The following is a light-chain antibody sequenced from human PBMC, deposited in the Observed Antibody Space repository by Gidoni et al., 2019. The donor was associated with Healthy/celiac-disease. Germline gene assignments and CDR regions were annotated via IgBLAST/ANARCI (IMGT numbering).Light chain of an antibody. Sequence: DIVMTQSPLSLPVTPGEPASISCRSSQSLLHSNGYNYLDWYLQKPGQSPQLLIYLGSNRASGVPDRFSGSGSGTDFTLKIRRVEAEDVGVYYCMQALQTPPCSFGQGTKLEIK. CDR1: QSLLHSNGYNY. V-gene: IGKV2-28*01. CDR2: LGS. CDR3: MQALQTPPCS. J-gene: IGKJ2*04.